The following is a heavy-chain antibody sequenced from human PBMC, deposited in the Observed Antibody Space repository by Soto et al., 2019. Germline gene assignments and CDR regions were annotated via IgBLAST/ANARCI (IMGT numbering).Heavy chain of an antibody. CDR1: GFSFSRFG. J-gene: IGHJ4*02. V-gene: IGHV3-33*01. CDR3: ARDGVGVTAFRGYFDY. Sequence: QVQLVESGGGVVQPGRSLRLSCAASGFSFSRFGMHWVRQAPGKGLEWVAIIWYDGTVKYYADSVRGRFTISRDNSENTLSLQMNGLRAEDTAVYYCARDGVGVTAFRGYFDYWGQGTQVTVSS. D-gene: IGHD2-21*02. CDR2: IWYDGTVK.